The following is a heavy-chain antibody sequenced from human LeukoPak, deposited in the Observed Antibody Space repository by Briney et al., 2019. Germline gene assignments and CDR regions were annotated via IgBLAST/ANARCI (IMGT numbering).Heavy chain of an antibody. CDR3: ARDRITIFGVVIMGGAFDI. CDR1: GFTFSSYA. V-gene: IGHV3-64*01. D-gene: IGHD3-3*01. J-gene: IGHJ3*02. CDR2: ISSNGGST. Sequence: GGSLRLSCAASGFTFSSYAMHWVRQAPGKGLEYVSAISSNGGSTYYANSVKGRFTISRDNSKNTLYLQMGSLRAEDMAVYYCARDRITIFGVVIMGGAFDIWGQGTMVTVSS.